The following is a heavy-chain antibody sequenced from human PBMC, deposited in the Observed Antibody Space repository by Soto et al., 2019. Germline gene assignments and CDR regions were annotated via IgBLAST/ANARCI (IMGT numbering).Heavy chain of an antibody. CDR1: GGTSSSYA. D-gene: IGHD5-12*01. CDR2: IIPIFGTA. V-gene: IGHV1-69*06. Sequence: SVKVSCKASGGTSSSYAISWVRQAPGQGLEWMGGIIPIFGTANYAQKFQGRVTITADKSTSTAYMELSSLRSEDTAVYYCASLVWQWLQEYYYGMDVWGQGTTVTVSS. CDR3: ASLVWQWLQEYYYGMDV. J-gene: IGHJ6*02.